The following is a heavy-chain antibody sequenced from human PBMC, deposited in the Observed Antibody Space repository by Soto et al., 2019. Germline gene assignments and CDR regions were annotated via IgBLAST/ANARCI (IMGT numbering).Heavy chain of an antibody. D-gene: IGHD3-16*01. CDR1: GGSISSYY. J-gene: IGHJ6*02. CDR3: ARVDRHVWGSYGMDV. CDR2: IYYSGST. Sequence: QVQLQESGPGLVKPSETLSLTCTVSGGSISSYYWSWIRQPPGKGLEWLGYIYYSGSTNYNHSLKRRVTKSVDKYKNHFTRKLSSVTAADKAVYYCARVDRHVWGSYGMDVWGQGTTVNVSS. V-gene: IGHV4-59*01.